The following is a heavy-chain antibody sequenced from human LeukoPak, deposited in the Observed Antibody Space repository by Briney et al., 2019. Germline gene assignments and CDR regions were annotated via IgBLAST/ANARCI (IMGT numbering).Heavy chain of an antibody. Sequence: SVKVSCKASGGTFSGYAISWVRQAPGQGLEWMGGIIPIFNTANYAQKFQGRVTIGTDGSTNTAYMELSSLRSEDTAVYYCARVPVHCSSTSCYGGWFDPWGQGTLVTVSS. CDR2: IIPIFNTA. D-gene: IGHD2-2*01. J-gene: IGHJ5*02. CDR3: ARVPVHCSSTSCYGGWFDP. V-gene: IGHV1-69*05. CDR1: GGTFSGYA.